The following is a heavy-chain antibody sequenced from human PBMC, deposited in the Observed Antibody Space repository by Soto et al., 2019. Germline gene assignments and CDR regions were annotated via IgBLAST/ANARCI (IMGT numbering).Heavy chain of an antibody. CDR1: GFTFSTYS. J-gene: IGHJ4*02. CDR3: AREMFALCNGGSCYSI. D-gene: IGHD2-15*01. Sequence: PGGSLRLSCIVSGFTFSTYSMNWVRQAPGKGLEWVSSISSSGTYIYYADSVKGRFTISRDNAKNSLYLEMNSLRAEDTAVYYCAREMFALCNGGSCYSIWGQGTLVTVSS. V-gene: IGHV3-21*01. CDR2: ISSSGTYI.